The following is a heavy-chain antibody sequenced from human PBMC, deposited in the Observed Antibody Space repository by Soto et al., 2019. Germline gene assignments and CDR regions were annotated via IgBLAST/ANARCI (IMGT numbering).Heavy chain of an antibody. CDR1: CASVSRGNQY. CDR3: ARGWDANS. J-gene: IGHJ4*02. D-gene: IGHD6-19*01. CDR2: IYNSVIT. V-gene: IGHV4-61*01. Sequence: SETLSLTCTVSCASVSRGNQYRSWIRQPPGKRLEWIGFIYNSVITNYSPSLKGRVSISADTSRNQFSLKVTSVTAADTAVYYCARGWDANSWGQGALVTVSS.